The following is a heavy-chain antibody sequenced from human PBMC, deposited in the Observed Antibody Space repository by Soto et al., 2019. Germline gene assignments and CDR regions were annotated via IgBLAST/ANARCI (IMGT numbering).Heavy chain of an antibody. D-gene: IGHD5-12*01. CDR3: ARTSGNPAAFDI. V-gene: IGHV4-59*01. CDR1: GGSISSYY. Sequence: PSETLSLTCTVSGGSISSYYWSWIRQPPGKGLEWIGYIYYSGSTNYNPSLKSRVTISVDTSKNQFSLKLSSVTAADTAVYYCARTSGNPAAFDIWGQGTMVTVSS. CDR2: IYYSGST. J-gene: IGHJ3*02.